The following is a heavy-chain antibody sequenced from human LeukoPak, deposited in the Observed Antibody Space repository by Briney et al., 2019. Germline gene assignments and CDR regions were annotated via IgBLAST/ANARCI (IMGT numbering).Heavy chain of an antibody. CDR1: GYTFTSYG. V-gene: IGHV1-18*01. CDR3: ARVGISGWLPNYYYYYYMDV. Sequence: GASVKVSCKASGYTFTSYGISWVRQAPGQGLEWMGWISAYNGNTNYAQKLQGRVTMTTDTSTSTAYMELRSLRSDDTAVYYCARVGISGWLPNYYYYYYMDVWGKGTTVTVSS. D-gene: IGHD6-19*01. J-gene: IGHJ6*03. CDR2: ISAYNGNT.